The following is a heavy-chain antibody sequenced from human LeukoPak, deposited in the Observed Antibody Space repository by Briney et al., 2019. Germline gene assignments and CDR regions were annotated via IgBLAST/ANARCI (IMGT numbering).Heavy chain of an antibody. V-gene: IGHV3-30*04. CDR3: AGGVGVVPAAMLLC. CDR2: ISYDGSNK. D-gene: IGHD2-2*01. Sequence: GGSLRLSCAASGFTFSSYAMHWVRQAPGKGLEWVAVISYDGSNKYYADSVKGRFTISRDNSKNTLYLQMNSLRAEDTAVYYCAGGVGVVPAAMLLCWGQGTLVTVSS. CDR1: GFTFSSYA. J-gene: IGHJ4*02.